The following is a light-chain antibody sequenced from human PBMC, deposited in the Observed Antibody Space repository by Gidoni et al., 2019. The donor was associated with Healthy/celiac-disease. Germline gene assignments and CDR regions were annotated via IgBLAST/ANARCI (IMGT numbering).Light chain of an antibody. CDR2: LGS. CDR1: QSLLHSNGYNY. V-gene: IGKV2-28*01. CDR3: MQALQTPRS. Sequence: DIVMPPSPPSLPVTPGEPASISCRSSQSLLHSNGYNYLDWYLQKPGQSPQLLIYLGSNRASGVPDRFSGSGSGTDFTLKISRVEAEDVGVYYCMQALQTPRSFGQGTKLEIK. J-gene: IGKJ2*04.